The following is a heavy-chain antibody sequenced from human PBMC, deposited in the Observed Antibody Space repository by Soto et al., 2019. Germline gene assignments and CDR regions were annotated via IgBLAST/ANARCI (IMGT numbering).Heavy chain of an antibody. CDR3: ARDRDYGDYVFDY. CDR2: IIPVFGTA. Sequence: QVQLVQSGAEVKKPGSSVKVSCKASGGTFSSYAIIWVRQAPGQGLEWMGGIIPVFGTANYAQKFQGRVTNTADESTFTAYMELSSLTSEDTAVYYCARDRDYGDYVFDYWGQGTLVTVSS. V-gene: IGHV1-69*01. D-gene: IGHD4-17*01. J-gene: IGHJ4*02. CDR1: GGTFSSYA.